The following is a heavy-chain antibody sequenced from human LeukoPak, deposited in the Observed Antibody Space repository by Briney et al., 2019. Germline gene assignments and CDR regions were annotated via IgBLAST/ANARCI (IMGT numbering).Heavy chain of an antibody. CDR2: INSDGSTI. CDR1: GFTFSSNW. J-gene: IGHJ5*02. D-gene: IGHD4-11*01. CDR3: TRGTTSTFDP. Sequence: PGGSLRLSCAASGFTFSSNWMHWVRQAPGKGLVWVSRINSDGSTIGYADSVKGRFTISRDNAKNTLFQQMNSLRAEDTAVYYCTRGTTSTFDPWGQGTLVTVSS. V-gene: IGHV3-74*01.